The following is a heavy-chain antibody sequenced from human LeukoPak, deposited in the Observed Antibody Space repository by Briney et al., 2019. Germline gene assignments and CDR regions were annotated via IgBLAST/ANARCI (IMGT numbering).Heavy chain of an antibody. CDR1: GDNVSSNSAA. CDR3: AGVGTANWGSVPFDY. J-gene: IGHJ4*02. V-gene: IGHV6-1*01. D-gene: IGHD7-27*01. CDR2: TYYRSKWYN. Sequence: SQTLSLTCAISGDNVSSNSAAWNWIRQSPSRGLEWLGRTYYRSKWYNDYAVSVKSRITINPDTSKNQFSLQLNSVTPEDTAVYYCAGVGTANWGSVPFDYWGQGTLVTVSS.